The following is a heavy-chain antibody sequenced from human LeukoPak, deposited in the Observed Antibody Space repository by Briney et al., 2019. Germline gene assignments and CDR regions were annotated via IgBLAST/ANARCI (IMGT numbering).Heavy chain of an antibody. D-gene: IGHD6-19*01. J-gene: IGHJ6*03. CDR3: ARGRGYSSQGIYYYYMDV. CDR2: IYYSGST. CDR1: GGSISSYY. V-gene: IGHV4-39*07. Sequence: PSETLSLTCTVSGGSISSYYWGWIRQPPGKGLEWIGSIYYSGSTYYNPSLKSRVTSSVDTSKNQFSLRLSSVTAADTAVYYCARGRGYSSQGIYYYYMDVWGKGTTVTVSS.